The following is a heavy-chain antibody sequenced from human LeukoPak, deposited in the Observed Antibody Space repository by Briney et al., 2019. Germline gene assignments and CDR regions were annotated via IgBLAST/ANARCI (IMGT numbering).Heavy chain of an antibody. CDR1: GFTVSSNY. D-gene: IGHD3-10*01. V-gene: IGHV3-66*01. Sequence: GGSLRLSCAASGFTVSSNYMSWVRQAPGKGLEWVSVIYSGGSTYYADSVKGRFTISRDNSKNTLYLQMNSLRAEDTAVYYCAKSSLPGSFDYWGQGTLVTVSS. CDR3: AKSSLPGSFDY. CDR2: IYSGGST. J-gene: IGHJ4*02.